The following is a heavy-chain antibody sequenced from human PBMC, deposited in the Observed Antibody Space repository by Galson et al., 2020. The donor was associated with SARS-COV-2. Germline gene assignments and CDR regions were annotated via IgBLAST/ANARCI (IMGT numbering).Heavy chain of an antibody. D-gene: IGHD2-2*03. CDR3: ARGGYCSSTRCYYSWFDP. V-gene: IGHV4-34*01. CDR2: INHSGST. Sequence: SETLSLTCAVYGGSFSGYYWSWIRQPPGKGLEWIGEINHSGSTNYNPSLKSRVTISVDTSQNQFSLKLSSVTAADTAVYYCARGGYCSSTRCYYSWFDPWGQGTLVTVSS. CDR1: GGSFSGYY. J-gene: IGHJ5*02.